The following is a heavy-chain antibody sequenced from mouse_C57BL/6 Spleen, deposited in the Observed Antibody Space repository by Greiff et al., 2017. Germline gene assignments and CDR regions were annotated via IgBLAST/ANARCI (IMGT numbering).Heavy chain of an antibody. CDR2: IDPSDSYT. CDR3: ARARGNPALMDY. Sequence: QVQLKQSGAELVRPGTSVKLSCKASGYTFTSYWMHWVKQRPGQGLEWIGVIDPSDSYTNYNQKFKGKATLTVDTSSSTAYMQLSSLTSEDSAVYYCARARGNPALMDYWGQGTSVTVSS. CDR1: GYTFTSYW. V-gene: IGHV1-59*01. D-gene: IGHD2-1*01. J-gene: IGHJ4*01.